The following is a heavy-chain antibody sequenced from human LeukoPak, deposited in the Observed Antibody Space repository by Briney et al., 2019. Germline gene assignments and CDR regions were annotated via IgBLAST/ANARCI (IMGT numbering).Heavy chain of an antibody. CDR3: SVRGLIDGGGSYFDY. CDR2: IIPILDIT. V-gene: IGHV1-69*02. D-gene: IGHD3-10*01. J-gene: IGHJ4*02. Sequence: SVKVSCKASGGTFSSYTISWVRQAPGQGLQWMGRIIPILDITNYAQKFQGRVTITADKSTSTAYLELSSLKSEDTAVYYCSVRGLIDGGGSYFDYWGQGTLVTVSS. CDR1: GGTFSSYT.